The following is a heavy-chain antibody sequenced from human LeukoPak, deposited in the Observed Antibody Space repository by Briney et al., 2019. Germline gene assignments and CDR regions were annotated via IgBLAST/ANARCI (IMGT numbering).Heavy chain of an antibody. CDR1: GYSFTSYW. Sequence: GESLKISCKGSGYSFTSYWIGWVRQMPGKGLEWMGIIHPGDSDTRYSPSFQGQVTISADKSISTAYLQWSSLKASDTAMYYCARGSRFGGVIVDYYYGMDVWGQGTTVTVSS. CDR2: IHPGDSDT. V-gene: IGHV5-51*01. J-gene: IGHJ6*02. D-gene: IGHD3-16*02. CDR3: ARGSRFGGVIVDYYYGMDV.